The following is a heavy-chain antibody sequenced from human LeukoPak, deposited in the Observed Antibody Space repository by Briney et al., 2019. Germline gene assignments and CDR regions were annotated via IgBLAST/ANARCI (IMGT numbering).Heavy chain of an antibody. J-gene: IGHJ5*02. V-gene: IGHV3-7*01. CDR3: ARDTLDIVVVPAA. CDR1: QFTFSIYW. Sequence: GGSLRLSCAGSQFTFSIYWMSWVRQAPGKGLEWVANINQDGSDKNYVDSVKGRFTISRDNAKNSLYLQMNSLRAEDTAVYYCARDTLDIVVVPAAWGQGTLVTVSS. D-gene: IGHD2-2*03. CDR2: INQDGSDK.